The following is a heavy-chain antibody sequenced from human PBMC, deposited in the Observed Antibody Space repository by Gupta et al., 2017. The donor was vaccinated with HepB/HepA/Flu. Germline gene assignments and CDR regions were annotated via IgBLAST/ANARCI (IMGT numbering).Heavy chain of an antibody. V-gene: IGHV3-21*01. Sequence: EVQLVESGGGLVKPGGSLRLSCAASGFTFSSYSMNWVRQAPGKGLEWVSSISSSSRYIYYADSVKGRFTISRDNAKNSLYLQMNSLRAEDTAVYYCARDRPMITFGGVIATDAFDIWGQGTMVTVSS. CDR3: ARDRPMITFGGVIATDAFDI. CDR1: GFTFSSYS. D-gene: IGHD3-16*02. J-gene: IGHJ3*02. CDR2: ISSSSRYI.